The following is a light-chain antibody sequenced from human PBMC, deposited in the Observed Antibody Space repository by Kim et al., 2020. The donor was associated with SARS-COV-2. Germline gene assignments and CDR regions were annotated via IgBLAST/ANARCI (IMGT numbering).Light chain of an antibody. CDR3: QQSFSIPMYT. CDR1: QSISIY. CDR2: AAS. V-gene: IGKV1-39*01. Sequence: ASVGDRVTIPCRASQSISIYLNWYQQKPGRAPKVLIYAASRLQSGVPSRFSGSGSGTDFTLTINSLQPEDFATYYCQQSFSIPMYTFGQGTRLEI. J-gene: IGKJ2*01.